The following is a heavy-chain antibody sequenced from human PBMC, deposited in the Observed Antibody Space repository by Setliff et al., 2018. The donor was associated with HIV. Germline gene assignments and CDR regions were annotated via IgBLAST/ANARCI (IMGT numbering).Heavy chain of an antibody. CDR1: GGSISSYY. CDR3: ARHPPHDSTWPYYYYGMDV. J-gene: IGHJ6*02. CDR2: IYTSGTT. D-gene: IGHD6-13*01. V-gene: IGHV4-4*07. Sequence: ASETLSLTCSVSGGSISSYYWSWIRQTAGKGLEWIGRIYTSGTTNYNPSLKGRVTVSVDTAKNQFSLRLSSVTAADTAVYYCARHPPHDSTWPYYYYGMDVWGQGTTVTVSS.